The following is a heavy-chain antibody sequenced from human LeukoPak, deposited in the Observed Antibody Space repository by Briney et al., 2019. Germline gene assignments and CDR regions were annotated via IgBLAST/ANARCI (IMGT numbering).Heavy chain of an antibody. V-gene: IGHV3-74*01. CDR1: GFTFSIYW. Sequence: GGSLRLSCAASGFTFSIYWMEWVRHAPGKGLVWVSRINTDGSSASYADSVKGRFTISRDNAENTLYLQMNSVRAEDTAVYYCAKRRVVGGDNWFDPWGQGTLVTVSS. CDR3: AKRRVVGGDNWFDP. J-gene: IGHJ5*02. CDR2: INTDGSSA. D-gene: IGHD2-21*01.